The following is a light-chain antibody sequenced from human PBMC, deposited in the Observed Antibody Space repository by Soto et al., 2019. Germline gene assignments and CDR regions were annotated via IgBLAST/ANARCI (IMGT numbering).Light chain of an antibody. CDR3: QQNYNTPRT. CDR2: GAS. J-gene: IGKJ1*01. V-gene: IGKV1-39*01. CDR1: QTISSY. Sequence: DIQMTPSPSSLSASVGDRATITCPASQTISSYLYRYQQKPGKAPNLLIYGASSLQSGVPSRFSGSGSGTDFTLTISSLHPEDFADYYCQQNYNTPRTCGQGTNVEIK.